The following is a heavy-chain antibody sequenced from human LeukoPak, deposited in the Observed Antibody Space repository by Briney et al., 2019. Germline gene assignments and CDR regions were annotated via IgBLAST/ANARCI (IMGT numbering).Heavy chain of an antibody. CDR2: IFPSGGEI. V-gene: IGHV3-23*01. Sequence: PGGSLRLACAASGFTFSTFAMIWVRQPPGKGLEWVSSIFPSGGEIHYADSVRGRFTISRDNSKNTLYLQMNSLRVEDTAVYYCAKGYAWEASYYYYYMDVWGKGTTVTISS. J-gene: IGHJ6*03. D-gene: IGHD1-26*01. CDR3: AKGYAWEASYYYYYMDV. CDR1: GFTFSTFA.